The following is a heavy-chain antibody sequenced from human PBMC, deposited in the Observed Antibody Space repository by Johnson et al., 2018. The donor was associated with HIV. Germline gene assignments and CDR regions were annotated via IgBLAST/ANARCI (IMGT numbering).Heavy chain of an antibody. V-gene: IGHV3-33*01. CDR2: IWNDGSEN. CDR3: ARVWGVITFGGVIPRNAFDI. Sequence: QVQLVESGGGVVQPGRSLRLSCAASGVIFSSYGMHWVRQAPGKGLEWVALIWNDGSENYYADSVQGRFTIASDNSKNTLYLQMNSLSAEDTAVYYCARVWGVITFGGVIPRNAFDIWGQGTMVTVSS. J-gene: IGHJ3*02. CDR1: GVIFSSYG. D-gene: IGHD3-16*01.